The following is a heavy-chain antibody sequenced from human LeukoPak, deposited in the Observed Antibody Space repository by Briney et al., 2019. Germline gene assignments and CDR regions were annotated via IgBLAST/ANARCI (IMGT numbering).Heavy chain of an antibody. V-gene: IGHV1-8*01. J-gene: IGHJ4*02. D-gene: IGHD1-7*01. CDR2: MNPNSGNT. Sequence: ASVKVSCKASGYTFTSYDINWVRQATGQGLEWMGWMNPNSGNTGYAQKSQGRVTMTRNTSISTAYMELSSLRSEDTAVYYCAGGGELELYYFDYWGQGTLVTVSS. CDR3: AGGGELELYYFDY. CDR1: GYTFTSYD.